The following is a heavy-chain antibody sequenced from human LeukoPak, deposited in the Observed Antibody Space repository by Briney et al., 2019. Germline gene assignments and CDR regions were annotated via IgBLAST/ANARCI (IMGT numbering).Heavy chain of an antibody. D-gene: IGHD3-22*01. J-gene: IGHJ3*02. V-gene: IGHV4-59*01. CDR1: GGSISSYY. CDR3: ARDSSGYYYRGAFDI. CDR2: IYYSGST. Sequence: SETLSLTCTVSGGSISSYYWSWIRQPPGKGLEWIGYIYYSGSTNYNPSLKSRVTISVDTSKKEFSLKLSSVTAADTAVYYCARDSSGYYYRGAFDIWGQGTMVTVSS.